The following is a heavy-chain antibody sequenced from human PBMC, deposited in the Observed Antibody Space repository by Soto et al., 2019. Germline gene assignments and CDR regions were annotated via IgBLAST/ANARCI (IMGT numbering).Heavy chain of an antibody. CDR3: ARGGRGDIIPFGGVIGDAFDI. J-gene: IGHJ3*02. Sequence: VQLVQSGAEVKKPGASVKVSCKASAYTFTGYYIHWVRQAPGQGLEWMGWVNPNSGGIQYAQKFQGRVTMARDTYISTAFMVLSTLRSDDTDIYYCARGGRGDIIPFGGVIGDAFDIWGQGTMVTVSS. D-gene: IGHD3-16*02. CDR2: VNPNSGGI. V-gene: IGHV1-2*02. CDR1: AYTFTGYY.